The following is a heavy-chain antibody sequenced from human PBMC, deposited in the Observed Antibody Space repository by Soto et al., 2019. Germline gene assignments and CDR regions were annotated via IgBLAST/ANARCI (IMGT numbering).Heavy chain of an antibody. Sequence: PSETLSLTCSVSGGSISGNYWSWIRQPPGKGLEWIGSIYYSGNTNYNPSLNSRVTISVDTSKNQFSLRLSSVTAADTAVYYCARVSGSYYHVYYFDYWGQGTLVTVSS. CDR1: GGSISGNY. CDR2: IYYSGNT. CDR3: ARVSGSYYHVYYFDY. V-gene: IGHV4-59*01. D-gene: IGHD1-26*01. J-gene: IGHJ4*02.